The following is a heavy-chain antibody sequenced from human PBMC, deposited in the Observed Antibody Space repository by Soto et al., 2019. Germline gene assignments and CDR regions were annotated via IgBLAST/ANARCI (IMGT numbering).Heavy chain of an antibody. J-gene: IGHJ4*02. Sequence: QVQLQESGPGLVKPSPTLSLTSTVSGGSISSGGYSWSWLRQHPGKGLERIGYIHYSGSTYYNPSLKSRVTISVDTSKNQFSLKLSTVTAADTAVYYCARDFYGSGSYMDYWGQGTLVTVSS. CDR1: GGSISSGGYS. CDR3: ARDFYGSGSYMDY. V-gene: IGHV4-31*03. D-gene: IGHD3-10*01. CDR2: IHYSGST.